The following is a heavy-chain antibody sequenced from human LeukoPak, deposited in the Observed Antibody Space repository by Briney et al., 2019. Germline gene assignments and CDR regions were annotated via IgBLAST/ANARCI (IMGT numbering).Heavy chain of an antibody. V-gene: IGHV6-1*01. CDR3: ARDGSGYYPSSYYFDY. D-gene: IGHD3-22*01. CDR2: TYYRSRWYN. CDR1: GDSVSSNSAA. J-gene: IGHJ4*02. Sequence: SQTLSLTCAISGDSVSSNSAAWNWIRQSPSRGLEWLGRTYYRSRWYNDYAVSVKSRITINPDTSKNQFSLQLNSVTPEDTAVYYCARDGSGYYPSSYYFDYWGQGTLVTVSS.